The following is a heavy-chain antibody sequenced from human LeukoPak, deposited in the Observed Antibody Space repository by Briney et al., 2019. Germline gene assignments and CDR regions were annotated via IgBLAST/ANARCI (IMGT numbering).Heavy chain of an antibody. CDR1: GFTFSSYG. D-gene: IGHD2-8*02. V-gene: IGHV3-23*01. Sequence: GGSLRLSCAASGFTFSSYGMSWVRQAPGKGLEWVSTISGSGGSTYYADSVKGRFTISRDNSKSTLSLQMNSLRAEDTAIYYCATYRQVLLPFESWGQGTLVTVSS. CDR2: ISGSGGST. J-gene: IGHJ4*02. CDR3: ATYRQVLLPFES.